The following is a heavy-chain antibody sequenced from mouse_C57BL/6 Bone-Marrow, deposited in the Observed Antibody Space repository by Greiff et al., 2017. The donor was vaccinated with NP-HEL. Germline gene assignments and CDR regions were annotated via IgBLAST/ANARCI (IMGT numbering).Heavy chain of an antibody. CDR1: GFTFSSYT. D-gene: IGHD2-1*01. CDR3: ARGYGNPDY. Sequence: EVKVEESGGGLVKPGGSLKLSCAASGFTFSSYTMSWVRQTPEKRLEWVATISGGGGNTYYPDSVKGRFTISRDNAKNTLYLQMSSLRSEDTALYYCARGYGNPDYWGQGTTLTVSS. V-gene: IGHV5-9*01. J-gene: IGHJ2*01. CDR2: ISGGGGNT.